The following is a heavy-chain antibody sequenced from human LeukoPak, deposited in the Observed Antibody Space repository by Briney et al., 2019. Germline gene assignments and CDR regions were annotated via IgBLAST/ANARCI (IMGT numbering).Heavy chain of an antibody. V-gene: IGHV3-74*01. J-gene: IGHJ4*02. D-gene: IGHD1-7*01. CDR1: GFTFSSYW. CDR2: IDLDGTTT. CDR3: ARESVNYERGLDY. Sequence: PGGSLRLSCAVSGFTFSSYWMSWVRQAPGKGLVWVSRIDLDGTTTGYADSVKGRFTISRDNAKNTLYLQMNSLRAEDTAVYYCARESVNYERGLDYWGQGTLVTVSS.